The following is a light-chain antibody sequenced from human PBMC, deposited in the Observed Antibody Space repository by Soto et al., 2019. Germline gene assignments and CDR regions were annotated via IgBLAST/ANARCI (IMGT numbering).Light chain of an antibody. CDR2: EVS. CDR3: CSYAGSSSYV. V-gene: IGLV2-23*02. J-gene: IGLJ1*01. Sequence: QSALAHPASVSGAPGQSMTISCTGTSSDVGSYNLVSWYQQHPGKAPKLMIYEVSKRPSGVSNRFSGSKSGNTASLTISGLQAEDEADYYCCSYAGSSSYVFGTGTKVTVL. CDR1: SSDVGSYNL.